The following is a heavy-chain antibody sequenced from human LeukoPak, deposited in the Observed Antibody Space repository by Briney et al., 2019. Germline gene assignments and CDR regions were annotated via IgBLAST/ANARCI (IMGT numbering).Heavy chain of an antibody. CDR1: GFTFNNFA. CDR3: AKSRLWFGELFGY. J-gene: IGHJ4*02. D-gene: IGHD3-10*01. CDR2: ISGSGGST. Sequence: PGGSLRLSCAASGFTFNNFAMSWVRQAPGKGLEWVSAISGSGGSTYYADSVKGRFTISRDNSKNTLYLQMNSLRAEDTAVYYCAKSRLWFGELFGYWGQGTLVTVSS. V-gene: IGHV3-23*01.